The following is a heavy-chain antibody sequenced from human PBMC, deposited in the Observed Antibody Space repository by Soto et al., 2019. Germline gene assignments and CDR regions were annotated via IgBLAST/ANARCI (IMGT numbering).Heavy chain of an antibody. CDR2: ISYDGSNK. CDR3: ARASSPLQPKDY. Sequence: AGGSLRLSCAASGFTFSSYAMHWVRPAPGKGLEWVAVISYDGSNKYYADSVKGRFTISRDNSKNTLYLQMNSLRAEDTAVYYRARASSPLQPKDYWGQGTLVTVSS. D-gene: IGHD4-4*01. J-gene: IGHJ4*02. CDR1: GFTFSSYA. V-gene: IGHV3-30-3*01.